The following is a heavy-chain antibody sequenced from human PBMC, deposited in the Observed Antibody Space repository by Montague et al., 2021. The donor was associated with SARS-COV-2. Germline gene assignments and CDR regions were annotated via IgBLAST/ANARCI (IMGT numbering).Heavy chain of an antibody. CDR1: GGSISSSSYY. J-gene: IGHJ5*02. CDR2: IYYSGST. D-gene: IGHD3-3*01. CDR3: ASQTLQITIFGVVNGRWFDP. Sequence: SETLSLTCTVSGGSISSSSYYWGWIRQPPGKGLEWIGSIYYSGSTYYNPSLKSRVTISVDTSKNQFSLKLSSVTAADTAVYYCASQTLQITIFGVVNGRWFDPWGQGTLVTVSS. V-gene: IGHV4-39*01.